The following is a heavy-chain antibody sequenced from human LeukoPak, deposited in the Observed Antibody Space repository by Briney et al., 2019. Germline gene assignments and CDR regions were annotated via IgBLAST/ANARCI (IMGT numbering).Heavy chain of an antibody. CDR3: ARSKPMVRGIEKRYYYMDV. J-gene: IGHJ6*03. V-gene: IGHV1-8*01. CDR2: MNPNSGNT. CDR1: GYTFTSYD. Sequence: ASVKVSCKASGYTFTSYDINWVRQATGQGLEWMGWMNPNSGNTGYAQKFQGRVTMTRNTSISTAYMELSSLRSEDTAVYYCARSKPMVRGIEKRYYYMDVWGKGTTVTISS. D-gene: IGHD3-10*01.